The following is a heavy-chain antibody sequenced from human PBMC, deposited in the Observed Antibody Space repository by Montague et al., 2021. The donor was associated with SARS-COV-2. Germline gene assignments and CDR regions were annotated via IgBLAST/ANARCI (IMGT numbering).Heavy chain of an antibody. CDR2: IYYSGST. D-gene: IGHD3-22*01. Sequence: TLSPTCTVSGGSISSGGYYWSWIRQHPGKGLEWIGYIYYSGSTYYNPSLKSRVTISVDTSKNQFSLKLSSVTAADTTVYYCARARITMIVVVNAFGIWGQGAMVTVSS. J-gene: IGHJ3*02. CDR3: ARARITMIVVVNAFGI. CDR1: GGSISSGGYY. V-gene: IGHV4-31*03.